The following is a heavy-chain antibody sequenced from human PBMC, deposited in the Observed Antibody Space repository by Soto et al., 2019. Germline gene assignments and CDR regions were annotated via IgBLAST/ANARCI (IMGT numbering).Heavy chain of an antibody. Sequence: GGSLRLSCAASGFTFSSYAMRWVRQAPGKGLEWVAVISYDGSNKYYADSVKGRFTISRDNSKNTLYLQMNSLRAEDTAVYYCARDPAGVLYYYYGMDVWGQGTTVTVSS. J-gene: IGHJ6*02. D-gene: IGHD6-13*01. CDR1: GFTFSSYA. V-gene: IGHV3-30-3*01. CDR3: ARDPAGVLYYYYGMDV. CDR2: ISYDGSNK.